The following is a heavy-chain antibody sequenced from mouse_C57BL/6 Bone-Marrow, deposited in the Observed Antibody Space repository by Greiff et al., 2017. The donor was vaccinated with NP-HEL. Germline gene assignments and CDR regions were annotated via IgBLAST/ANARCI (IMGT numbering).Heavy chain of an antibody. CDR1: GYAFTNYL. CDR3: ARSGNFPWFAY. CDR2: INPGSGGT. Sequence: QVQLQQSGAELVRPGTSVKVSCKASGYAFTNYLIEWVKQRPGQGLEWIGVINPGSGGTNYNEKFKGKATLTADKTSSTAYMQLSSLTSEDSAVYCCARSGNFPWFAYWGQGTLGTVSA. J-gene: IGHJ3*01. D-gene: IGHD2-1*01. V-gene: IGHV1-54*01.